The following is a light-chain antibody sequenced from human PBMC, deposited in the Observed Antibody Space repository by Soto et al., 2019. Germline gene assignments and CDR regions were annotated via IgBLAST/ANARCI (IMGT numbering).Light chain of an antibody. J-gene: IGLJ2*01. CDR2: CND. V-gene: IGLV1-47*02. Sequence: QSVLTQPPSASGTPGQRVTISCSGSSSNIGTNYVYWYKQLPGTAPKLLIYCNDQRPSGVPDRFSGSKSGNTASLTVSGLQAEDEADYYCSSYAGSNNLVFGGGTKLTVL. CDR1: SSNIGTNY. CDR3: SSYAGSNNLV.